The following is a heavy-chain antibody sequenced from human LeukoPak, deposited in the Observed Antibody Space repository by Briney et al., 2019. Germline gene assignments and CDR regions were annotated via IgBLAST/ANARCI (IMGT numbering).Heavy chain of an antibody. J-gene: IGHJ4*02. CDR2: IYYSGST. V-gene: IGHV4-31*03. CDR1: GGSISSGGYY. D-gene: IGHD5-18*01. CDR3: ARDHAYSYGPPPGFFDY. Sequence: SETLSLTCTVSGGSISSGGYYWSWIRQHPGKGLEWIGYIYYSGSTYYNPSLKSRVTISVDTSKNQFSLKLSSVTAADTAVYYCARDHAYSYGPPPGFFDYWGQGTLVTVSS.